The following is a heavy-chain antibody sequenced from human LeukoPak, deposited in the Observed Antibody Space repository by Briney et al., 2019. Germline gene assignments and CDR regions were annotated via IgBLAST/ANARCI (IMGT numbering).Heavy chain of an antibody. D-gene: IGHD3-9*01. CDR2: IYSGGST. CDR1: GFTLSSNY. V-gene: IGHV3-53*05. CDR3: ARDGGYDILTGYYSDNLFDP. Sequence: GESLRLSCAASGFTLSSNYMSWVRQAPGKGLEWVSVIYSGGSTYYAHSVKCRLTISRDNSKNTLYLQMNSLSAEDTAVYYCARDGGYDILTGYYSDNLFDPWGQGTLVTVSS. J-gene: IGHJ5*02.